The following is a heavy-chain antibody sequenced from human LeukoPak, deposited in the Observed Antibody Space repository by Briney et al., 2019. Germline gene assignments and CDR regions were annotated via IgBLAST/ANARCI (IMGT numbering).Heavy chain of an antibody. CDR2: IYTSGST. J-gene: IGHJ4*02. Sequence: SETLSLTCTVSGGSISSYYWSWIRQPAGKGLEWIGRIYTSGSTNYNPSLKSRVTMSVDTSKNQFSLKLSSVTAADTAVYYCARGDDSSGYYYSSGFDYWGQGTLVTVSS. D-gene: IGHD3-22*01. CDR3: ARGDDSSGYYYSSGFDY. V-gene: IGHV4-4*07. CDR1: GGSISSYY.